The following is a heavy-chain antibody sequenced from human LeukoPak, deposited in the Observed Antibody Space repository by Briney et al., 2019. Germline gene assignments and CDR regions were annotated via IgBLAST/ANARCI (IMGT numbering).Heavy chain of an antibody. V-gene: IGHV3-53*04. CDR1: GFTVSTNC. CDR2: IYSGGTT. Sequence: GGSLRLSCAAPGFTVSTNCMTWVRQAPGKGLEWVSTIYSGGTTYYADSVMGRFTISRHNSRNTLYLQMNSLRAEDTAVYYCARVDTVMAYYFDLWGQGTLVTVSS. D-gene: IGHD5-18*01. CDR3: ARVDTVMAYYFDL. J-gene: IGHJ4*02.